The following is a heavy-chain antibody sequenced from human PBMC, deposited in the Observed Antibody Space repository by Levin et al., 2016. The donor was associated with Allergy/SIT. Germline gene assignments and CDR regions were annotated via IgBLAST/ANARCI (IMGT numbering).Heavy chain of an antibody. CDR3: ARDYLADPFPSSGAGY. Sequence: GESLKISCAGTGFTFSSHAMHWVRQAPGVGLEWVAVIFYDGRNKYYTDSVKGRFTISRDNSKDTLSLQMNSLRPEDTAVYYCARDYLADPFPSSGAGYWGQGTLVTVSS. CDR1: GFTFSSHA. D-gene: IGHD3-22*01. J-gene: IGHJ4*02. CDR2: IFYDGRNK. V-gene: IGHV3-30*03.